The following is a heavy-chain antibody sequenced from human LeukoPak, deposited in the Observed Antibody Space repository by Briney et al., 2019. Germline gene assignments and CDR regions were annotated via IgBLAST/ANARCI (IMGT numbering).Heavy chain of an antibody. CDR2: IYYSGST. V-gene: IGHV4-39*07. Sequence: PSETLSLTCTVSGGSISSSSYYWGWIRQPPGKGLEWIGSIYYSGSTYYNPSLKSRVTISVDTSKNQFSLKLSSVTAADTAVYYCARTRRTTVIDYWGQGTLVTVSS. J-gene: IGHJ4*02. CDR3: ARTRRTTVIDY. CDR1: GGSISSSSYY. D-gene: IGHD4-17*01.